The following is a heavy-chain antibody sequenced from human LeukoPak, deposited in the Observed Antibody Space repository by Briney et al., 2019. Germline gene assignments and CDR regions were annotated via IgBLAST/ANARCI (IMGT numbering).Heavy chain of an antibody. CDR1: GLTFGSYA. D-gene: IGHD3-22*01. J-gene: IGHJ4*02. CDR2: ISGGGGST. Sequence: PGGSLRLSCAASGLTFGSYAMTWVHQAPGKGLEWVSVISGGGGSTYYADSVKGRFTISRDNSENTLYLQMNSLRAEDTAVYYCAKRTLYYYDSSGHLDYWGQGTLVTVSS. CDR3: AKRTLYYYDSSGHLDY. V-gene: IGHV3-23*01.